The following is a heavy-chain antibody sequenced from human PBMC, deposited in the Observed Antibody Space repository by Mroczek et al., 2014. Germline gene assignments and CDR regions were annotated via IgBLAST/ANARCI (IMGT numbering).Heavy chain of an antibody. CDR3: ARELYDSSGYYYLVDY. D-gene: IGHD3-22*01. V-gene: IGHV3-30-3*01. CDR1: GFTFSSYA. CDR2: ISYDGSNK. J-gene: IGHJ4*02. Sequence: QVQLQQSGGGVVQPGRSLRLSCAASGFTFSSYAMHWVRQAPGKGLEWVAVISYDGSNKYYADSVKGRFTISRDNSKNTLYLQMNSLRAEDTAVYYCARELYDSSGYYYLVDYWGQGTPGHRLL.